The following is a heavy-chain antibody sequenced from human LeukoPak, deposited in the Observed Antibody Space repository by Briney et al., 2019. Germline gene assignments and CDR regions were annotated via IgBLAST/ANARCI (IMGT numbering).Heavy chain of an antibody. D-gene: IGHD3-16*01. CDR2: ISSSSSYI. J-gene: IGHJ4*02. CDR3: TRSVMTTKDYFDY. Sequence: TGGSLRLSCAASGXTFSSYSMNWVRQAPGKGLEWVSSISSSSSYIYYADSVKGRFTISRDNAKNSLYLQMNSLRAEDTAVYYCTRSVMTTKDYFDYWGQGTLVTVSS. V-gene: IGHV3-21*01. CDR1: GXTFSSYS.